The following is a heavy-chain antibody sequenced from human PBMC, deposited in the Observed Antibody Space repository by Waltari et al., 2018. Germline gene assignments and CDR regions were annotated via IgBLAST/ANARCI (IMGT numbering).Heavy chain of an antibody. J-gene: IGHJ5*01. D-gene: IGHD4-17*01. CDR2: INTYNGNT. V-gene: IGHV1-18*01. Sequence: QVQLVQSGAELKKPGASVKVSCQISGYTFRNYGSSWVRKVPGQGLEWMGRINTYNGNTNYAGNFQGRISMTIDMAARTAYMEMTSLTSDDTAVYFCVRRPVDDYAGSGHLSWFDSWGQGTLITVSS. CDR3: VRRPVDDYAGSGHLSWFDS. CDR1: GYTFRNYG.